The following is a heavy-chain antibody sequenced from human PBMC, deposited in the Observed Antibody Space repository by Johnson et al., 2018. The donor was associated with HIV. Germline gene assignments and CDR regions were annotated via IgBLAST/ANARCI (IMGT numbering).Heavy chain of an antibody. CDR2: IWYDGSNK. J-gene: IGHJ3*02. CDR3: ARAHRYYYDTDTMDAFDI. V-gene: IGHV3-33*08. D-gene: IGHD3-22*01. Sequence: QVQLVESGGGVVQPGGSLRLSCAASRFTFSSYGMHWVRQAPGKGLEWVAVIWYDGSNKYYADSVKGRFTISRDNSKNTLYLQINSLRAEDTAVYYCARAHRYYYDTDTMDAFDIWGQGTMVTVSS. CDR1: RFTFSSYG.